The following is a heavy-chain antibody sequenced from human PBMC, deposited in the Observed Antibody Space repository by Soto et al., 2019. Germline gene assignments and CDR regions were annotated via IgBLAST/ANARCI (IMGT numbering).Heavy chain of an antibody. J-gene: IGHJ4*02. CDR2: MRSKANRYAT. CDR1: GVTFSGSA. Sequence: EVQLVESGGGLVQPGWSLKLSCAASGVTFSGSAMHWVRQASGKGLEWVGRMRSKANRYATAYAASVKGRFTISRDDSKNTAYLQMNSPKTEDTAVYYCTRSVTGTTAHFDYWGQGTLVTVSS. CDR3: TRSVTGTTAHFDY. D-gene: IGHD1-7*01. V-gene: IGHV3-73*02.